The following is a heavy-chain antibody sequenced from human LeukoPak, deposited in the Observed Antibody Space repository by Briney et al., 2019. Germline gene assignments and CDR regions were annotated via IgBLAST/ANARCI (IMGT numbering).Heavy chain of an antibody. D-gene: IGHD3-22*01. CDR2: ISYGGSNK. V-gene: IGHV3-30-3*01. Sequence: GGSLRLSCAASGFTFSSYAMHWVRQAPGKGLEWVAVISYGGSNKYYADSVKGRFTISRDNSKNTLYLQMNSLRAEDTAVYYCARDSSYYYDSSGYLGWFDPWGQGTLVTVSS. CDR1: GFTFSSYA. CDR3: ARDSSYYYDSSGYLGWFDP. J-gene: IGHJ5*02.